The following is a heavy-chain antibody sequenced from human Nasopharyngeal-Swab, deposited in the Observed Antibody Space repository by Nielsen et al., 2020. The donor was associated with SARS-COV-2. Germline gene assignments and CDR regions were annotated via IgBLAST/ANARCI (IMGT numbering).Heavy chain of an antibody. CDR1: GYTFTSYA. D-gene: IGHD6-13*01. CDR3: ARDDSSSWYENWFDP. V-gene: IGHV1-3*01. J-gene: IGHJ5*02. CDR2: INAGNGNT. Sequence: ASVKVSCKASGYTFTSYAMHWVRQAPGQRLEWMGWINAGNGNTKYSQKFQGRVTITRDTSASTAYMELSSLRSEDTAVYYRARDDSSSWYENWFDPWGQGTLVTVSS.